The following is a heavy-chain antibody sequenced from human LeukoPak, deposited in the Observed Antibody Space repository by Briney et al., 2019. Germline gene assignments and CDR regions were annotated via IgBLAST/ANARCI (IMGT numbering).Heavy chain of an antibody. V-gene: IGHV4-34*01. D-gene: IGHD1-26*01. J-gene: IGHJ3*02. CDR3: ARASGSYYWDYVAFDI. Sequence: SETLSLTCAVYGGSFGGYYWSWIRQPPGKGLEWIGEINHSGSTNYNPSLKSRVTISVDTSKNQFSLKLSSVTAADTAVYYCARASGSYYWDYVAFDIWGQGTMVTVSS. CDR2: INHSGST. CDR1: GGSFGGYY.